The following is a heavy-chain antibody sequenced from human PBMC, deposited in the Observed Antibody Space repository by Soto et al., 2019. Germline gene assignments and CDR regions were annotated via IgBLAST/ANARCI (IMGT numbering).Heavy chain of an antibody. Sequence: GGSLRLSCAASGFTFSSYAMHWVRQAPGKGLEWVAVISYDGSNKYYADSVKGRFTISRDNSKNTLYLQMNSLRAEDTAVYYCASRVLRFLEWPSEFDYWGQGTLVTVSS. CDR1: GFTFSSYA. CDR3: ASRVLRFLEWPSEFDY. V-gene: IGHV3-30-3*01. CDR2: ISYDGSNK. J-gene: IGHJ4*02. D-gene: IGHD3-3*01.